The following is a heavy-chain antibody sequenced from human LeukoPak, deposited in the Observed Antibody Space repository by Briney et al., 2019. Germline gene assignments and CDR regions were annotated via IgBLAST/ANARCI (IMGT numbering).Heavy chain of an antibody. CDR1: GFAFSGYA. J-gene: IGHJ4*02. D-gene: IGHD1-26*01. CDR3: AKVHYTASFPGSFPGRNYFDS. V-gene: IGHV3-23*01. CDR2: IGAHGDVT. Sequence: GGSLRLSCTVSGFAFSGYAMSWVRQAPGKGPEWVSSIGAHGDVTYSADSVKGRFTISRDNSKRTLFLQMNSLRAEDTAVYYCAKVHYTASFPGSFPGRNYFDSWGQGSLVTVSS.